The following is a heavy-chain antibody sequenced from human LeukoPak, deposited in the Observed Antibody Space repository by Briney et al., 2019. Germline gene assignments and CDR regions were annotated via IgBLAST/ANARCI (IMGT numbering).Heavy chain of an antibody. CDR3: ARDLRRYCSSTSCYITDV. V-gene: IGHV3-30-3*01. J-gene: IGHJ6*02. Sequence: GGSLRLSCAASGFTFSSYAMHWVRQAPGKGLEWVAVISYDGSNKYYADSVKGRFTISRDNSKNTLYLQMNSLRAEDTAVYYCARDLRRYCSSTSCYITDVWGQGTTVTVSS. CDR1: GFTFSSYA. CDR2: ISYDGSNK. D-gene: IGHD2-2*02.